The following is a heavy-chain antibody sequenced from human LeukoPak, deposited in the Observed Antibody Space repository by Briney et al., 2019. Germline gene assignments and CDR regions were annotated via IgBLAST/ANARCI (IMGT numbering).Heavy chain of an antibody. Sequence: GSSVKVSCKASGGTFSSYAIGWVRQAPGQGLEWMGGIIPIFGTANYAQKFQGRVTITTDESTSTAYMELSSLRSEDTAVYYCARERYSSSSFDYWGQGTLVTVSS. D-gene: IGHD6-6*01. J-gene: IGHJ4*02. V-gene: IGHV1-69*05. CDR3: ARERYSSSSFDY. CDR1: GGTFSSYA. CDR2: IIPIFGTA.